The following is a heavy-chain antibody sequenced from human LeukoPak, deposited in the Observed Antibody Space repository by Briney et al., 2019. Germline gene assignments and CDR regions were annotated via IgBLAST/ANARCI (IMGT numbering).Heavy chain of an antibody. D-gene: IGHD6-13*01. Sequence: SETLPLTCTVSGGSISSSSYYWGWIRQPPGKGLEWIGSIYYSGSTYYNPSLKSRVTISVDTSKNQFSLKLSSVTAADTAVYYSARARDSSFDYSGQGTLVTVSS. J-gene: IGHJ4*02. CDR2: IYYSGST. CDR3: ARARDSSFDY. V-gene: IGHV4-39*01. CDR1: GGSISSSSYY.